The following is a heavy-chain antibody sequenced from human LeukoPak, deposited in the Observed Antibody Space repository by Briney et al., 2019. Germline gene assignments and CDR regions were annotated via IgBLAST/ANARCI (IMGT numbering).Heavy chain of an antibody. J-gene: IGHJ4*02. D-gene: IGHD6-25*01. Sequence: ASVKVSCKTSGYVFTTYGFAWVSQAPGQGLEWMGWISAKNGNTDYAQKFQGRLTMTTDTSTSTGHMELRSLRSDDTAVYYRARASSDWTGYFDYWGQGALVTVSS. V-gene: IGHV1-18*01. CDR2: ISAKNGNT. CDR1: GYVFTTYG. CDR3: ARASSDWTGYFDY.